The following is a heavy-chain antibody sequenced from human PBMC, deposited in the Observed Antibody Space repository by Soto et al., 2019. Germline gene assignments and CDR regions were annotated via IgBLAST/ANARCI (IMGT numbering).Heavy chain of an antibody. CDR3: ARDRGIFGVVSWFDP. J-gene: IGHJ5*02. Sequence: SETLSLTCTVSGGSISSGGYYWSWIRQHPGKGLEWIGYIYYSGSTYYNPSLKSRVTISVDTSKNQFSLKLSTVTAADTAVYYCARDRGIFGVVSWFDPWGQGTLVTVSS. CDR1: GGSISSGGYY. D-gene: IGHD3-3*01. CDR2: IYYSGST. V-gene: IGHV4-31*03.